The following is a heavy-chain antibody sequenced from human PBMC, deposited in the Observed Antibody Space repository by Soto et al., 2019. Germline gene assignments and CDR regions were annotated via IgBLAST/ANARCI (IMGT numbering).Heavy chain of an antibody. CDR3: ARDKDRLQLGGNYYYIMDV. CDR1: GGTFSNSA. CDR2: IMPIFRTP. D-gene: IGHD4-4*01. J-gene: IGHJ6*02. Sequence: QVQLEQSGAEVKKPGSSVKVSCKASGGTFSNSAISWVRQAPGQGLEWMGGIMPIFRTPDYAQKFQGRVTITADXSXPXAXXELSGLRSEDTAVYYCARDKDRLQLGGNYYYIMDVWGQGTTVTVSS. V-gene: IGHV1-69*12.